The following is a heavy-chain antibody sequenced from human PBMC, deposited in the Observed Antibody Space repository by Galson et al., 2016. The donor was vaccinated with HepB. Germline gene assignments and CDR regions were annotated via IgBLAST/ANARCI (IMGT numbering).Heavy chain of an antibody. V-gene: IGHV1-46*01. CDR1: GYTFTSYY. CDR2: INPRGGST. Sequence: SVKVSCKASGYTFTSYYMHWVRQAPGQGPEWMGTINPRGGSTGYAQKFQGRVTMTRDTSTSTVYMELSSLRSEDTAVYYCARYPGDGYNLPYDYWGQGTLVTVSS. J-gene: IGHJ4*02. D-gene: IGHD5-24*01. CDR3: ARYPGDGYNLPYDY.